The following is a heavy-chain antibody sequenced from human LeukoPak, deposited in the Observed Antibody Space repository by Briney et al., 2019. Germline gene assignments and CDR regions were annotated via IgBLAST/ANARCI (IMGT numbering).Heavy chain of an antibody. CDR2: INPNSGGT. CDR3: ARESEAAGDY. V-gene: IGHV1-2*02. D-gene: IGHD6-25*01. Sequence: ASVKVSCKASGYTFTSSGISWLRQAPGQGLEWMGWINPNSGGTNYAQKFQGRVTMTRDTSISTAYMELSRLRSDDTAVYYCARESEAAGDYWGQGTLVTVSS. CDR1: GYTFTSSG. J-gene: IGHJ4*02.